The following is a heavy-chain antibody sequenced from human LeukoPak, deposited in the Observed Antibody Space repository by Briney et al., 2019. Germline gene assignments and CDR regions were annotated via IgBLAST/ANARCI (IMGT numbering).Heavy chain of an antibody. J-gene: IGHJ6*03. V-gene: IGHV4-59*01. CDR2: IYYSGST. Sequence: PSETLSLTCTVSGGSISSYYWSWIRQPPGKGLEWIGYIYYSGSTNYNPSLKSRVTISVDTPKNQFSLKLSSVTAADTAVYYCARAAVVAATFYYYYYMDVWGKGTTVTVSS. CDR3: ARAAVVAATFYYYYYMDV. D-gene: IGHD2-15*01. CDR1: GGSISSYY.